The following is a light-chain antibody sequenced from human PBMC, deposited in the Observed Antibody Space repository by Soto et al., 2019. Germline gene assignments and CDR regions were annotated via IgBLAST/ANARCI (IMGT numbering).Light chain of an antibody. CDR2: AAS. Sequence: EIVLTQSPGTLSLSPGDRATLSCRASQSITSSYLAWYQQKPGQAPRLLIYAASIRATAIPARFSGSGSGTDFTLTISRLEPEDFAVYYCQQFDASPFTFGPGTKVDIK. J-gene: IGKJ3*01. CDR3: QQFDASPFT. CDR1: QSITSSY. V-gene: IGKV3-20*01.